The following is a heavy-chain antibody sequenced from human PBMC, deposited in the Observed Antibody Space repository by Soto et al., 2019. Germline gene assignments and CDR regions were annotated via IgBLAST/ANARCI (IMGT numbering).Heavy chain of an antibody. CDR2: IIPIFGTA. J-gene: IGHJ4*02. V-gene: IGHV1-69*01. CDR3: AGWIAVAGRAYNYFDY. CDR1: GGTFSSYA. D-gene: IGHD6-19*01. Sequence: QVQLVQSGAEVKKPGSSVKVSCKASGGTFSSYAISWVRQAPGQGLEWMGGIIPIFGTANYAQKFQGRVTITADESTSTAYMELSSLRSEDTAVYYCAGWIAVAGRAYNYFDYWGQGTLVTVSS.